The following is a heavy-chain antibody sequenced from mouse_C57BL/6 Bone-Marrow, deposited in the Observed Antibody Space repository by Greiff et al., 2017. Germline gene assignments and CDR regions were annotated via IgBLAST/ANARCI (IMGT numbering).Heavy chain of an antibody. Sequence: DVKLQESGPGLVKPSQSLSLTCSVTGYSITSGYYWNWIRQFPGNKLEWMGYISYDGSNNYNPSLKNRISITRDPSKNQFFLKLNSVTTEDTATYYCARGRAQAKDYAMDYWGQGTSVTVSS. CDR2: ISYDGSN. CDR1: GYSITSGYY. D-gene: IGHD3-2*02. J-gene: IGHJ4*01. CDR3: ARGRAQAKDYAMDY. V-gene: IGHV3-6*01.